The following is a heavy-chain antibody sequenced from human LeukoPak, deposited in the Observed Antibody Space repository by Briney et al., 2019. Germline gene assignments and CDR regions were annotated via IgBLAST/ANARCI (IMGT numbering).Heavy chain of an antibody. V-gene: IGHV3-43*01. CDR3: AKADCGGDCYLIDY. CDR2: ISRDGGII. CDR1: RFTFNDYT. J-gene: IGHJ4*02. Sequence: PGGSLRFSCAASRFTFNDYTMHWVPQVPGKRLEWVSLISRDGGIIYYAGSVKGRFVISRDNSKNSLFLQMNSLRPEDTAFYYCAKADCGGDCYLIDYWGQGTLVTVSS. D-gene: IGHD2-21*02.